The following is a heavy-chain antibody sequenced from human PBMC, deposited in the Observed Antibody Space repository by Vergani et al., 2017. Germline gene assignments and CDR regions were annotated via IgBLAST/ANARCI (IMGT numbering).Heavy chain of an antibody. Sequence: QVQLQESGPGLVKPSETLSLTCTVSGGSISSHYWSWIRQPPGKGLEWIGEINHSGSTNYNPSLKSRVTISVDTSKNQFSLKLSSVTAADTAVYYCARAKYYYDSSGPDAFDIWGQGTMVTVSS. J-gene: IGHJ3*02. CDR3: ARAKYYYDSSGPDAFDI. V-gene: IGHV4-59*08. CDR2: INHSGST. D-gene: IGHD3-22*01. CDR1: GGSISSHY.